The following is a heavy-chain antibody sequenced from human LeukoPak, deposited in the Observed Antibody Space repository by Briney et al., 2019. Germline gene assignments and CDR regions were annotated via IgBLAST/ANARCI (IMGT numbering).Heavy chain of an antibody. CDR2: ISYDGRKK. CDR3: ARAEYYDFWSGYYPLLDY. J-gene: IGHJ4*02. V-gene: IGHV3-30*01. D-gene: IGHD3-3*01. CDR1: GFTFSSYA. Sequence: PGGSLRLSCAASGFTFSSYAMEWVRQAPGKGVGWVAVISYDGRKKYYAGSVKGRFTISRDNSKNTLYLQMNSLRAEDTSVYYCARAEYYDFWSGYYPLLDYWGQGTLVTVSS.